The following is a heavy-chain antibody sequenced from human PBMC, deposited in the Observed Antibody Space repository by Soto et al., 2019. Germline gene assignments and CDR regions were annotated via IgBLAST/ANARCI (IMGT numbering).Heavy chain of an antibody. V-gene: IGHV4-34*01. D-gene: IGHD5-18*01. J-gene: IGHJ5*02. CDR3: AIAYVDTADNWFDP. CDR1: GGSFSGYY. CDR2: INHSGST. Sequence: SETLSLTCAVYGGSFSGYYWSWIRQPPGKGLEWIGEINHSGSTNYNPSLKSRVTISVDTSKNQFSLKLSSVTAADTAVYYCAIAYVDTADNWFDPWGQGTLVTVSS.